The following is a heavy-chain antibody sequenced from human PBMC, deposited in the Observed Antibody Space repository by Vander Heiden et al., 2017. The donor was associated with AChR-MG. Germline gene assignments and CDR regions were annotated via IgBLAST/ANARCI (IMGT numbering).Heavy chain of an antibody. CDR3: ARIKRGYGDSQPFDY. V-gene: IGHV2-70*15. CDR1: GFSLSTSGMC. CDR2: IDWDDDK. J-gene: IGHJ4*02. D-gene: IGHD4-17*01. Sequence: QVTLRESGPALVTPTETLTLTCTFSGFSLSTSGMCVTWIRQPPGKALEWLARIDWDDDKYYSTSLKTRLTISKDTSKNQVVLTMTNMDPVDTATYYCARIKRGYGDSQPFDYWGQGTLVTVSS.